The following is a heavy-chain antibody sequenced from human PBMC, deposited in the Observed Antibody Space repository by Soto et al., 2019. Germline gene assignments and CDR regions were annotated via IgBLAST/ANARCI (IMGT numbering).Heavy chain of an antibody. J-gene: IGHJ6*02. CDR3: ARRGEVIITFGGVIESYYYYGMDV. D-gene: IGHD3-16*02. Sequence: PGESPKISCKCSGYSFTSYWIILVRQMPGKGLERMGRIDPSDSYTNYSPSFQGHVTISADKSISTAYLQWSSLKASDTAMYYCARRGEVIITFGGVIESYYYYGMDVWGQGTTVTVSS. CDR2: IDPSDSYT. V-gene: IGHV5-10-1*01. CDR1: GYSFTSYW.